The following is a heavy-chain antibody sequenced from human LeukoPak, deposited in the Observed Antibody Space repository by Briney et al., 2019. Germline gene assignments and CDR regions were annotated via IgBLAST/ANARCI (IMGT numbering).Heavy chain of an antibody. CDR3: ARYYSVGAFDI. D-gene: IGHD3-10*01. CDR2: IYYSGST. Sequence: AETLSLTCTVSGGSISSYYWNWIRQPPGKGLEWIGYIYYSGSTNYNPSLKSRVTISVDTSKNQFSLKLSSVTAADTAVYYCARYYSVGAFDIWGQGTMVTVSS. CDR1: GGSISSYY. V-gene: IGHV4-59*08. J-gene: IGHJ3*02.